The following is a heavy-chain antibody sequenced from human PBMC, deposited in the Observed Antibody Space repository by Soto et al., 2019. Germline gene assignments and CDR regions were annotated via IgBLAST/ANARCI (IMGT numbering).Heavy chain of an antibody. CDR1: GFSFDRFA. CDR3: AKGGICLGNLYLDV. V-gene: IGHV3-23*01. CDR2: ISYSGGST. J-gene: IGHJ6*03. D-gene: IGHD2-21*01. Sequence: EVQLLESGGGLVQPGGSLRLSCAASGFSFDRFAMTWVRQAPGKGPEWVSSISYSGGSTSYADSVRGRFTTSRDSSKNTLYLQMNSLRAEDTALYYCAKGGICLGNLYLDVWGKGTTVTVSS.